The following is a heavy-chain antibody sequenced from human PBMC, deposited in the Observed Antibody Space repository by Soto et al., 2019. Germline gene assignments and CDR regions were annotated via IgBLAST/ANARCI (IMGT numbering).Heavy chain of an antibody. CDR2: INHSGST. CDR3: ARTQVYVGYYMDV. J-gene: IGHJ6*03. Sequence: SETLSLTCAVYGGSFSGYYWSWIRQPPGKGLEWIGEINHSGSTNYNPSLKSRVTISVDTSKNQFSLKLSSVTAADTAVYYCARTQVYVGYYMDVWGKGTTVTVSS. CDR1: GGSFSGYY. V-gene: IGHV4-34*01. D-gene: IGHD3-16*01.